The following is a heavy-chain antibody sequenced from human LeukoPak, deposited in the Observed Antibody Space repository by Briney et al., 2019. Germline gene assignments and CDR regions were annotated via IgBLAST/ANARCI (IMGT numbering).Heavy chain of an antibody. CDR2: IKQDGSQK. V-gene: IGHV3-7*01. D-gene: IGHD1-26*01. Sequence: GGSLRLSCAASGFTFSNYWVTGVRQAPGKGLEWVANIKQDGSQKYYVDSVKGRFTISRDNAKNSLYLQMNGLRAEDTAVYYCARDALVRTTRYYFDSWGQGTLVTVSS. CDR3: ARDALVRTTRYYFDS. J-gene: IGHJ4*02. CDR1: GFTFSNYW.